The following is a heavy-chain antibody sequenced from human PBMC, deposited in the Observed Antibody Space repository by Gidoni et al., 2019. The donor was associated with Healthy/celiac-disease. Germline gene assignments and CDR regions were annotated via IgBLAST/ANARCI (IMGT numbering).Heavy chain of an antibody. CDR3: ARAAPYCGGDCYFS. J-gene: IGHJ4*02. CDR2: IDWDDDK. D-gene: IGHD2-21*01. V-gene: IGHV2-70*04. Sequence: QVTLKESGPALVKPTQTLTLPCPFAGFSLSTSGMRVSLIRQPPGNALQWLARIDWDDDKFYSTSLKTRLTISKDTSKNQVVLTMTNMDPVDTATYYCARAAPYCGGDCYFSWGQGTLVTVSS. CDR1: GFSLSTSGMR.